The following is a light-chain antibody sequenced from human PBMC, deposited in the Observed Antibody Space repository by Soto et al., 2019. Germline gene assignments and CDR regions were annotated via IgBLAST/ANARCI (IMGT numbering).Light chain of an antibody. CDR1: QSVSSN. V-gene: IGKV3-15*01. CDR2: GAS. CDR3: QHYNTWPYT. Sequence: EILMTQSPATLSVSPGERATLSCRASQSVSSNLAWYQQKPGQAPRLLIYGASNRAAGIPARFSGSGSGTEFTLTISSLQSEDFAVYYCQHYNTWPYTFGQGTKLEIK. J-gene: IGKJ2*01.